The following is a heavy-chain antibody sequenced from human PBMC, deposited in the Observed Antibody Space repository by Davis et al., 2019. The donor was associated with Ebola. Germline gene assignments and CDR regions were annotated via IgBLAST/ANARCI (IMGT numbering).Heavy chain of an antibody. CDR1: GGSFSGHY. J-gene: IGHJ4*02. V-gene: IGHV4-34*01. CDR3: ASGIVATIFDY. CDR2: INHSGST. Sequence: SETLSLTCAVYGGSFSGHYWSWIRQPPGKGLEWIGEINHSGSTNYNPSLKSRVTISVDTSKNQFSLKLSSVTAADTAVYYCASGIVATIFDYWGQGTLVTVSS. D-gene: IGHD5-12*01.